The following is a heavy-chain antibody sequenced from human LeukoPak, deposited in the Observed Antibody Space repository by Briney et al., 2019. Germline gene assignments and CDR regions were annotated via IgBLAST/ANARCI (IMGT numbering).Heavy chain of an antibody. CDR3: ARDTPSSGWYVGWFDP. J-gene: IGHJ5*02. V-gene: IGHV3-64*01. Sequence: RGGSLRLSCAASGFTFSSYAMHWVRQAPGKGLEYVSAVSSNGGSTYYANSVKGRFTISRDNSKNTLYLQMGSLRAEDMAVYYCARDTPSSGWYVGWFDPWGQGTLVTVSS. D-gene: IGHD6-19*01. CDR2: VSSNGGST. CDR1: GFTFSSYA.